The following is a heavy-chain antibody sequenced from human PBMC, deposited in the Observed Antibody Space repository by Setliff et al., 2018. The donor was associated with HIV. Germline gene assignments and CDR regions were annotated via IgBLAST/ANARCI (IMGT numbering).Heavy chain of an antibody. CDR1: GFTFSDYY. CDR3: ARDCSGGSCYSENGLDV. CDR2: ISSGGRTM. D-gene: IGHD2-15*01. J-gene: IGHJ6*02. V-gene: IGHV3-11*04. Sequence: GGSLRLSCAAPGFTFSDYYMSWIRQAPGMGLEWVSYISSGGRTMYYADSVKGRFTISRDNAKKSLYLQMNDLRAEDTAVYYCARDCSGGSCYSENGLDVWGQGTTVTVSS.